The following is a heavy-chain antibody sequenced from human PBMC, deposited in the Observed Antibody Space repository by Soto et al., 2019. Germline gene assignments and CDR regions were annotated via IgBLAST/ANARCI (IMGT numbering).Heavy chain of an antibody. CDR3: ARSTRDGCSFDY. J-gene: IGHJ4*02. CDR2: IYQSGST. Sequence: SETLSSTCDVSGDSISSGGYSWTWIRQPPGKSLEWTGHIYQSGSTLYNPSLDSRVAISATTSKHLFSLDLTSVTTADKAVYYFARSTRDGCSFDYWGQGILVTVSS. V-gene: IGHV4-30-2*01. CDR1: GDSISSGGYS. D-gene: IGHD2-15*01.